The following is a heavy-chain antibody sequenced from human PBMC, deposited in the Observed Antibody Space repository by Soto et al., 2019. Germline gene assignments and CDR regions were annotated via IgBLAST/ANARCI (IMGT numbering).Heavy chain of an antibody. CDR2: IRSKANSYAT. D-gene: IGHD6-13*01. Sequence: PGGSLRLSCAASGFTFSGSAMHWVRQASGKGLEWVGRIRSKANSYATAYAASVKGRFTISRDDSKNTAYLQMNSLNTEDTAVYSCPSGHSTAAAANYYGMDVWGQGTTVTVSS. CDR3: PSGHSTAAAANYYGMDV. V-gene: IGHV3-73*01. J-gene: IGHJ6*02. CDR1: GFTFSGSA.